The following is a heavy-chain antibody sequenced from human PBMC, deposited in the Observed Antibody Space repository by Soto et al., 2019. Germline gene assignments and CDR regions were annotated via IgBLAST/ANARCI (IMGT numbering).Heavy chain of an antibody. D-gene: IGHD2-8*01. Sequence: QVQLQESGPGLVKPSQTLSLSCTASGDSISSGDHYWSWIRQPPGKGLEWIAHISYGGYTFYYPSHQSRITLSVDTSTNQAYLKLSSVTAADTAVYYCASLNGSFLSFVDNWGQVTPVTVSS. CDR1: GDSISSGDHY. CDR3: ASLNGSFLSFVDN. J-gene: IGHJ4*02. CDR2: ISYGGYT. V-gene: IGHV4-30-4*01.